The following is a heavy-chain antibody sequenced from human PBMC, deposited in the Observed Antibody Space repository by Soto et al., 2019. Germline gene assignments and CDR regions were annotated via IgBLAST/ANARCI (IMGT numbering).Heavy chain of an antibody. CDR2: INPSGYGT. V-gene: IGHV1-46*01. CDR3: ARDGVVVPSALYYFDY. D-gene: IGHD2-2*01. Sequence: ASVKGSCKASGYTFTGYYMHWVRQATGQGLEWMGIINPSGYGTSYAQKFQGRVTMTRDTSTSTFYMELRSLRSDDTAVYFCARDGVVVPSALYYFDYWAQGTLVTVSS. CDR1: GYTFTGYY. J-gene: IGHJ4*02.